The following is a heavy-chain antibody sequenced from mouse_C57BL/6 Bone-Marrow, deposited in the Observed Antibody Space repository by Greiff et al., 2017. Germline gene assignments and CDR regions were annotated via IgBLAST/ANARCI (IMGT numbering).Heavy chain of an antibody. J-gene: IGHJ4*01. V-gene: IGHV1-15*01. CDR1: GYTFTDYE. CDR3: TRFHDDLYYYAMDY. CDR2: IDPETGGT. Sequence: VQLQQSGAELVRPGASVTLSCKASGYTFTDYEMHWVKQTPVHGLEWIGAIDPETGGTAYNQKFKGKAILTADKSSSTAYMELRSLTSEDSAVYYCTRFHDDLYYYAMDYWGQGTSVTVSS. D-gene: IGHD2-3*01.